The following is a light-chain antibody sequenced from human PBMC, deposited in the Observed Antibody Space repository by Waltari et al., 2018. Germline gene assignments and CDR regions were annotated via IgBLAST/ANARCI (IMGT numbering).Light chain of an antibody. Sequence: IVLTQSPGTVCLCSGGRVTFSCWASLLVSSYLAWSQQKPGPAPRLLIYHASTRATGIPDRFSGSGSGTDFSLTIRRLEPADFAMYYCHQYVESPATFGQGTKVEIK. CDR3: HQYVESPAT. V-gene: IGKV3-20*01. J-gene: IGKJ1*01. CDR2: HAS. CDR1: LLVSSY.